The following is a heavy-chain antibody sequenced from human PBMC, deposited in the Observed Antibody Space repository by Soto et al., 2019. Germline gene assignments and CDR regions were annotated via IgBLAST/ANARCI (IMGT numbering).Heavy chain of an antibody. CDR1: GGSISSGDYY. CDR3: AFGTYYYDSSGAFDI. D-gene: IGHD3-22*01. Sequence: TLSLTCTVSGGSISSGDYYWSWIRQPPGKGLGWIGYIYYSGSTYYNPSLKSRVTISVDTSKNQFSLKLSSVTAADTAVYYCAFGTYYYDSSGAFDIWGQGTMVTVSS. J-gene: IGHJ3*02. V-gene: IGHV4-30-4*01. CDR2: IYYSGST.